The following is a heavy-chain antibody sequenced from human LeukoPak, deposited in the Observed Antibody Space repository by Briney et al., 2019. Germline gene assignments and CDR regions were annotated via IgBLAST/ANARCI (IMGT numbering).Heavy chain of an antibody. D-gene: IGHD3-3*01. V-gene: IGHV3-23*01. Sequence: GGSLRLSCAASGFTFSSYAMSWVRQAPGKGLEWVSAISGSGGSTYYADSVKGRFTTSRDNSKNTLYLQMNSLRAEDTAVYYCAKDRDDFWSGYYHSYFDYWGQGTLVTVSS. CDR2: ISGSGGST. J-gene: IGHJ4*02. CDR3: AKDRDDFWSGYYHSYFDY. CDR1: GFTFSSYA.